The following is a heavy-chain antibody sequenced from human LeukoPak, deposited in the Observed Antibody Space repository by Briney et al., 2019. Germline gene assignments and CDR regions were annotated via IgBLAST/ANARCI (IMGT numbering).Heavy chain of an antibody. D-gene: IGHD3-10*01. V-gene: IGHV1-2*02. CDR3: ARDRVMIRGLFPGF. Sequence: ASVNVSCKASGFTFTGYYIHWVRQAPGQGLEWMGWINPNSGDTNYSQKFQGRVTMTRDTSINTAYMELIRLTSDDTAVYFCARDRVMIRGLFPGFWGQGTLVIVSS. CDR2: INPNSGDT. CDR1: GFTFTGYY. J-gene: IGHJ4*02.